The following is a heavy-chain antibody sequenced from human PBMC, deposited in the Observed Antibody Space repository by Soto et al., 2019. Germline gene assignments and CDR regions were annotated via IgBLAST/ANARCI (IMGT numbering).Heavy chain of an antibody. CDR2: ISTTSTYI. J-gene: IGHJ6*02. CDR1: GFTFSRDA. Sequence: VSLRLSCEASGFTFSRDAMNWVRQAPGQGLEWVSSISTTSTYIYYADSVKGRFTISRDNANNSLHLQMNSLRAEDTAVYYCVRDYVMDVWGQGTTVTVSS. D-gene: IGHD3-10*02. V-gene: IGHV3-21*01. CDR3: VRDYVMDV.